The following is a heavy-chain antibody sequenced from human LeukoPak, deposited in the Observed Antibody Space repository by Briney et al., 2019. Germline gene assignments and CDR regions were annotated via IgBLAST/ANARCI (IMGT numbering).Heavy chain of an antibody. J-gene: IGHJ4*02. Sequence: PGGSLRLSCTVSGFTLSDHYMSWYRQSPGRGLEWISWITSSGTTSDYADSVKGRFTISRDNAKSSIYLQMNNLRVEDTAVCYCARDPDYGDPYWGQGTLVTVSS. V-gene: IGHV3-11*01. CDR3: ARDPDYGDPY. CDR1: GFTLSDHY. D-gene: IGHD4-17*01. CDR2: ITSSGTTS.